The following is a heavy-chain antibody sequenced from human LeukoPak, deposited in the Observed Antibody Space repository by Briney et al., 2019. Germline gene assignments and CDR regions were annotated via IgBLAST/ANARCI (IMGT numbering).Heavy chain of an antibody. V-gene: IGHV4-30-2*01. CDR2: IYHSGST. CDR1: GGSISSGGYS. CDR3: ARGSRGNRITIFGVVSYFDY. Sequence: PSGTLSLTCAVSGGSISSGGYSWSWIRQPPGTGLEWIGYIYHSGSTYYNPSLKSRVTISVDRSKNQFSLKLSSVTAADTAVYYCARGSRGNRITIFGVVSYFDYWGQGTLVTVSS. J-gene: IGHJ4*02. D-gene: IGHD3-3*01.